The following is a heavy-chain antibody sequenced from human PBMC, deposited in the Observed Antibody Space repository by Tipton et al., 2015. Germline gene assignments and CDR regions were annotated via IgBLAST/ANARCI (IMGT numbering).Heavy chain of an antibody. J-gene: IGHJ6*02. V-gene: IGHV6-1*01. CDR3: ARDLEHGMDV. CDR2: TYYRSKWYS. CDR1: GDSVSSNSAA. D-gene: IGHD5-24*01. Sequence: GLVKPSQTLSLTCAISGDSVSSNSAAWNWIRQSPSRGLEWLGNTYYRSKWYSDYAVSVKSRITINSDTSKNQFSLKLSSVTAADTAVYYCARDLEHGMDVWDQGTTVTVSS.